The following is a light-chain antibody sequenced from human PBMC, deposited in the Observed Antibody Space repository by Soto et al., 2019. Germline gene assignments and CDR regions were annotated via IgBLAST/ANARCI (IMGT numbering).Light chain of an antibody. CDR3: GAWDVSLNGLL. J-gene: IGLJ2*01. CDR2: STN. CDR1: SSNIGSKI. Sequence: QSVLTQPPSVSGTPVQMGTISCSGSSSNIGSKIVNWYQQLPGTAPKLLIYSTNQRPSGVPARFSGSKSGTSASLAISGLQSEDAADYYCGAWDVSLNGLLFGGGTKLTVL. V-gene: IGLV1-44*01.